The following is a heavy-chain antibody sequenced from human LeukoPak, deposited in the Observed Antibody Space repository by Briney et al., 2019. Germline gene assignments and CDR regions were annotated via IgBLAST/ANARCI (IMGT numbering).Heavy chain of an antibody. CDR3: ARDGYNENNWFDP. D-gene: IGHD5-24*01. CDR2: IYYSGST. CDR1: GGSISSGGYY. Sequence: SETLSLTSTVSGGSISSGGYYWSSIRQHPGKGLEWIGYIYYSGSTYYNPSLKTRVTISVDTSKNQFSLKLSSVTAADTAVYYCARDGYNENNWFDPWGQGTLVTVSS. V-gene: IGHV4-31*03. J-gene: IGHJ5*02.